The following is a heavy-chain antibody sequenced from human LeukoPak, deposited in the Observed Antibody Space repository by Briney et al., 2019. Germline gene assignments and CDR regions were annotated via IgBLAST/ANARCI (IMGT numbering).Heavy chain of an antibody. D-gene: IGHD3-22*01. CDR2: ISSSSSYI. J-gene: IGHJ4*02. Sequence: GGSLRLSCAASGFTFSSYSMNWVRQAPGKGLEWVSSISSSSSYIYYADSVKGRFTISRDNAKNSLYLQMNSLRAEDTAVYYCAKFPIRITMIVVHYWGQGTLVTVSS. V-gene: IGHV3-21*04. CDR3: AKFPIRITMIVVHY. CDR1: GFTFSSYS.